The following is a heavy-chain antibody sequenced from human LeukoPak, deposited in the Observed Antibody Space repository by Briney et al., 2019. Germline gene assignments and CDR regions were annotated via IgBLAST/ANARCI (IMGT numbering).Heavy chain of an antibody. V-gene: IGHV1-8*01. J-gene: IGHJ6*03. D-gene: IGHD6-13*01. CDR1: GYTFTSYD. CDR3: ARARRSWSYYYYYYMDV. Sequence: GASVKVSCKASGYTFTSYDINWVRQATGQGLEWMGWTNPNSGNTGYAQKFQGRVTMTRNTSISTAYMELSSLRSEDTAVYYCARARRSWSYYYYYYMDVWGKGTTVTVSS. CDR2: TNPNSGNT.